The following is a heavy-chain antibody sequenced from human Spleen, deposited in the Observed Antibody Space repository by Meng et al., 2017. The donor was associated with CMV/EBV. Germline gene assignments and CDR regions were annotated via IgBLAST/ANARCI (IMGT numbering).Heavy chain of an antibody. J-gene: IGHJ4*02. CDR2: INTNTGNP. D-gene: IGHD6-6*01. CDR1: GYTFTSYA. Sequence: SGYTFTSYASNWVRQAPGQGLEWMGWINTNTGNPTYAQGFTGQFVFSLDTSVSTAYLQIYNLKTEDTAVYYCARDMEYSSSSYFFDYWGQGTLVTVSS. V-gene: IGHV7-4-1*01. CDR3: ARDMEYSSSSYFFDY.